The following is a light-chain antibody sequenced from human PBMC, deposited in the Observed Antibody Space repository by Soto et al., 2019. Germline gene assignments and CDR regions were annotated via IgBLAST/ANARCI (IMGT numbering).Light chain of an antibody. Sequence: EIVLTQSPGTLSLSPGERATLSCRASQSVSSSYLAWYQQKPGQAPRLLIYGAASRATGIPDRFSGGGSGTDFTLTISRLEPEDFAVYYCQQFGSSHPTFGQGTEVEIK. V-gene: IGKV3-20*01. CDR3: QQFGSSHPT. CDR1: QSVSSSY. CDR2: GAA. J-gene: IGKJ1*01.